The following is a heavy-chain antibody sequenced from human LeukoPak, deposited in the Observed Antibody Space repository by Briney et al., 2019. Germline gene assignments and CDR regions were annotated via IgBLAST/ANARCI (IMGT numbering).Heavy chain of an antibody. CDR1: GFPFSTCW. D-gene: IGHD1-26*01. V-gene: IGHV3-7*01. J-gene: IGHJ4*02. Sequence: PGGSLRLSCAASGFPFSTCWMSWVRQAPGKGLELVANIKQDGSVKYYLDSVKGRFTISRDNVKNSLYLQMNSLRAEDTAVYYCARETVGATKLIYWGQGTLVTVSS. CDR3: ARETVGATKLIY. CDR2: IKQDGSVK.